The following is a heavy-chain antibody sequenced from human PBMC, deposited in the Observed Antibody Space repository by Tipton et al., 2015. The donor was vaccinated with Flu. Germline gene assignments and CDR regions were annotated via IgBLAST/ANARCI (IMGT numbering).Heavy chain of an antibody. V-gene: IGHV4-61*02. Sequence: TLSLTCTVSGGSINSVSHYWSWIRQPAGKGLEWIGRIYTSGRTNYNPSLRSRVTVSVDTSRNQFSLRLSSVTAADTAVYYCARRDYSNYVSEPKNWFHPWGQGTLVTVSS. CDR3: ARRDYSNYVSEPKNWFHP. CDR2: IYTSGRT. J-gene: IGHJ5*02. CDR1: GGSINSVSHY. D-gene: IGHD4-11*01.